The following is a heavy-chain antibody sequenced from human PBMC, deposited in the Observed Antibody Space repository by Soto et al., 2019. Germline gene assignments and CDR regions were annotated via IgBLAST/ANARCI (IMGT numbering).Heavy chain of an antibody. V-gene: IGHV1-8*01. D-gene: IGHD1-1*01. J-gene: IGHJ5*02. CDR2: MNPNSANT. CDR1: GYTFSNYD. CDR3: ARAKRNDFRADP. Sequence: QAQLVQSGAEVRKPGASVKVSCKASGYTFSNYDIAWVRQAAGQGLEWMGWMNPNSANTGYTQKFQGRVAMTSDSYISTAYMELSSLTSEDTAVYFCARAKRNDFRADPWGQGTLVTVPT.